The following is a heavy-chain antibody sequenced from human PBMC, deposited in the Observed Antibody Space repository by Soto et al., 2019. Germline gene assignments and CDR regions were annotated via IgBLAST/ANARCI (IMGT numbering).Heavy chain of an antibody. CDR2: IYPSDSDI. D-gene: IGHD2-2*01. CDR3: ARQDYSNYRGGMDV. V-gene: IGHV5-51*01. Sequence: PGGSLKISCKTSGYSFTSHWIAWVRQMPGKGLEWMGIIYPSDSDIRYRPSFQGQVTISADKSISTAYLQWSSLKASDTATYYCARQDYSNYRGGMDVWGQGTTVTVSS. J-gene: IGHJ6*02. CDR1: GYSFTSHW.